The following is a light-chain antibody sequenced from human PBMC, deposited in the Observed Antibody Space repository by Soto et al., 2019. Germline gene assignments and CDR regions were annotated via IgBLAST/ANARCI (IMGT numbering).Light chain of an antibody. J-gene: IGLJ2*01. CDR3: GTWDSSLNAGV. CDR2: SNS. CDR1: SFNIGSNT. Sequence: QSVLTQPPSASGTPGQRVTISCSGSSFNIGSNTVNWYQQLPGTAPKLLIYSNSQRPSGVPDRFSGSKSGTAASLAISGLQSEDEADYYCGTWDSSLNAGVFGGGTQLTVL. V-gene: IGLV1-44*01.